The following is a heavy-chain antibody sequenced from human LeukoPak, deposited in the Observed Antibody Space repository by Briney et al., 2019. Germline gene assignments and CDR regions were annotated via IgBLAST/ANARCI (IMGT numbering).Heavy chain of an antibody. V-gene: IGHV1-46*01. CDR2: INPTGGST. CDR1: GYTFTSYY. CDR3: ARVRNYYASGIYYYYYMDV. Sequence: ASVKVSCKASGYTFTSYYMHWVRQAPGQGLEWMGIINPTGGSTSYAQKFQGRVTMTRDMSTSTVYMELSSLRSEDTAVYYCARVRNYYASGIYYYYYMDVRGKGTTVTVSS. D-gene: IGHD3-10*01. J-gene: IGHJ6*03.